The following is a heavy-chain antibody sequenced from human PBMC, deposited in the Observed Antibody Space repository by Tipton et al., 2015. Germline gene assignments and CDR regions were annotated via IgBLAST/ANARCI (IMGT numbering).Heavy chain of an antibody. CDR1: GASITSDTYY. V-gene: IGHV4-31*03. D-gene: IGHD2-8*02. J-gene: IGHJ3*02. CDR2: IYHSGST. Sequence: LRLSCTVSGASITSDTYYWSWIRQHPGKGLEWIGYIYHSGSTYYNPSLKSRVSMSVDTSKNQFSLKLSSVTAADTAVYYCARVGVGYCAGGNCYTDDAFEIWGQGTMVTVSS. CDR3: ARVGVGYCAGGNCYTDDAFEI.